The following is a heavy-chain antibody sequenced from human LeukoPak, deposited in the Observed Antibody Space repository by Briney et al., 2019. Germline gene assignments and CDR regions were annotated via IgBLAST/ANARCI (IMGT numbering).Heavy chain of an antibody. CDR3: ARDSRTGADAFDI. J-gene: IGHJ3*02. Sequence: GGSLRLSCAASGFTFSSNWMHWVRQAPGKGLVWVSRINEDGSTTNYADSVKGRSTIFRDNAKNTLYLQMNSLRAEDTAVYYCARDSRTGADAFDIWGQGTMVTVSS. V-gene: IGHV3-74*01. CDR2: INEDGSTT. CDR1: GFTFSSNW. D-gene: IGHD1-1*01.